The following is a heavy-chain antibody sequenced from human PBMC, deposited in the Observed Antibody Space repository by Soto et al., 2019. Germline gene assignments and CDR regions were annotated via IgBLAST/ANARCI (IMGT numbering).Heavy chain of an antibody. CDR1: GDSITNNKW. Sequence: SSEALSLTCAVSGDSITNNKWWTLVRQAQTKVLEWIGYIHYTVHTHYNPSLKSRVTISLDKSKDQFSLKLSSVTAADTALYYCARLRCSGDRCHSKGTLAYWGQGTLVTVSS. CDR2: IHYTVHT. J-gene: IGHJ4*02. V-gene: IGHV4-4*02. CDR3: ARLRCSGDRCHSKGTLAY. D-gene: IGHD2-15*01.